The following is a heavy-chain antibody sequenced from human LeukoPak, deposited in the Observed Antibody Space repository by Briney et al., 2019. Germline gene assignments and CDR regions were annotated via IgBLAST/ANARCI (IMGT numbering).Heavy chain of an antibody. CDR1: GGSISSYY. D-gene: IGHD2/OR15-2a*01. CDR3: AGLHPRNTVDF. J-gene: IGHJ4*02. CDR2: ISNIGSI. Sequence: SETLSLTCTVSGGSISSYYWSWIRQPPGKGLEWIAYISNIGSINYNPSLKSRVTISLDTSKNQLSLKLSSVTAADTAVYYCAGLHPRNTVDFWGQGTLVTVSS. V-gene: IGHV4-59*08.